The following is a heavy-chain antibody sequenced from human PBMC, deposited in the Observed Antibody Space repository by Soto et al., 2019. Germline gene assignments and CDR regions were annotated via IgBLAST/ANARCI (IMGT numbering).Heavy chain of an antibody. D-gene: IGHD4-4*01. CDR2: ITSSGSI. J-gene: IGHJ4*02. V-gene: IGHV3-48*01. CDR1: GFTFSSYS. CDR3: ARDIDYSFDY. Sequence: VQLVESGGGLVQPGGSLRLSCAASGFTFSSYSMNWVRQAPGKGLEWVSYITSSGSIWYADSVKGRFTISRDNAKNSLYLQMNSLRAEDTAVYYCARDIDYSFDYWGQGTLVTVSS.